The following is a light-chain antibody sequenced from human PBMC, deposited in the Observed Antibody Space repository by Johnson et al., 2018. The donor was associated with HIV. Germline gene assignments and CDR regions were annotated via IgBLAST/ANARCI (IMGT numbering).Light chain of an antibody. CDR3: GTWDSSLSAGGV. J-gene: IGLJ1*01. Sequence: QSVLTQPPSVSAAPGQKVTISCSGSSSNIGTNFVSWYQQLPGTAPKLLIYENNKRPSGIPDRFSGSKSGTSATLDLTGLQTGDEADYYCGTWDSSLSAGGVFGTGTKVTVL. CDR2: ENN. V-gene: IGLV1-51*02. CDR1: SSNIGTNF.